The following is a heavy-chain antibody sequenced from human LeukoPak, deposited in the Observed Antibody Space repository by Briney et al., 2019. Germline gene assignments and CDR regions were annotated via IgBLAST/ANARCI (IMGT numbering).Heavy chain of an antibody. V-gene: IGHV1-18*01. CDR1: GYTFTSYG. CDR2: ISAYNGNT. CDR3: ARQNSPYYYDSSGSDNWFDP. J-gene: IGHJ5*02. Sequence: GASVKVSCKASGYTFTSYGISWVRQAPGQGLEWMGWISAYNGNTNYAQKLQGRVTMTTDTSTSTAYMELRSLRSDDTAVYYCARQNSPYYYDSSGSDNWFDPWGQGTLVTVSS. D-gene: IGHD3-22*01.